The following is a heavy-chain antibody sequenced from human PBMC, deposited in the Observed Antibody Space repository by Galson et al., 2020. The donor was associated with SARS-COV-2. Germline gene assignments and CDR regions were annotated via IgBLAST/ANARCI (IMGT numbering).Heavy chain of an antibody. CDR1: GDSISSGGYY. CDR2: IYYSGST. CDR3: ARTSITAPGLPFDY. V-gene: IGHV4-31*03. D-gene: IGHD6-25*01. J-gene: IGHJ4*02. Sequence: SETLSLTCTVSGDSISSGGYYWSWIRQHPGKGLEWIGYIYYSGSTYYNPSLKSRVTISVDTSKSQFSLKLSSVTAADTAGYYCARTSITAPGLPFDYWGQGTLVTVSS.